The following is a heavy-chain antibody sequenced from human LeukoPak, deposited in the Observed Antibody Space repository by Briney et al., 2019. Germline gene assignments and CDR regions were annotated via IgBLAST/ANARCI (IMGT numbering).Heavy chain of an antibody. CDR2: INHSGST. Sequence: SETLSLTCAVYGGSFSGYYWSWIRQPPGKGLEWIGEINHSGSTNYNPSLKSRVTISVGTSKNQFSLKLSSVTAADTAVYYCAREPLVVVITTNAFDTWGQGTMVTVSS. V-gene: IGHV4-34*01. D-gene: IGHD3-22*01. CDR3: AREPLVVVITTNAFDT. CDR1: GGSFSGYY. J-gene: IGHJ3*02.